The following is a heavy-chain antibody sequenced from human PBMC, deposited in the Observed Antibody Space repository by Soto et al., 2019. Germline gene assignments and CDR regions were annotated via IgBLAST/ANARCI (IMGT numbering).Heavy chain of an antibody. D-gene: IGHD3-10*01. CDR3: ARYDYGSGNDYNIDH. Sequence: ASETLSLTCAVSGDSISSMNWWSWVRQPPGKGLEWIGEIHHSGSTNYNPSLKSRVTISVEKSKNQFSLKLSSVIAADTAVYYCARYDYGSGNDYNIDHWGQGILVTVSS. J-gene: IGHJ4*02. CDR2: IHHSGST. CDR1: GDSISSMNW. V-gene: IGHV4-4*02.